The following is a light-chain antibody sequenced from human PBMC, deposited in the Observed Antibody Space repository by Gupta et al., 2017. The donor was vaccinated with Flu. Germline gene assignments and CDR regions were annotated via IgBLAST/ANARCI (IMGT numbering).Light chain of an antibody. J-gene: IGKJ4*01. CDR2: WAS. Sequence: DIVMTQSPDSLAVSLGERATINCKSSQSLLYSSNNKNCLAWYQQKPGQPPKLLIYWASTRESGVPDRFSGGGSGTEFTLTISSLQTEDVAVYYCQQYNRTPLTFGGGTKVEIK. V-gene: IGKV4-1*01. CDR1: QSLLYSSNNKNC. CDR3: QQYNRTPLT.